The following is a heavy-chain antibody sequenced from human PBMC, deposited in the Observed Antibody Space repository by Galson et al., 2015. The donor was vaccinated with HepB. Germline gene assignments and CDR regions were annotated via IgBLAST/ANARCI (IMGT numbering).Heavy chain of an antibody. CDR3: ARFGDFYDRSGYSVSNAFDI. CDR1: GGSISSYY. CDR2: IYNSGTT. V-gene: IGHV4-59*01. D-gene: IGHD3-22*01. J-gene: IGHJ3*02. Sequence: ETLSLTCTVSGGSISSYYWSWIRQPPGKGLEWIGYIYNSGTTNYNPSLTSRVTISADTSKNQFSLKLSSVTTADTAVYYCARFGDFYDRSGYSVSNAFDIWGQGTMVTVSS.